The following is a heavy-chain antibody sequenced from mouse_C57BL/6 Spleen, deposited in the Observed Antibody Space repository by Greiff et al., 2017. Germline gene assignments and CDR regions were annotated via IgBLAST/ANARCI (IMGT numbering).Heavy chain of an antibody. D-gene: IGHD2-1*01. CDR1: GFSLTSYG. CDR2: IWRGGST. CDR3: AKDGGNYPSWFAY. V-gene: IGHV2-5*01. J-gene: IGHJ3*01. Sequence: VQLQESGPGLVQPSQSLSITCTVSGFSLTSYGVHWVRQSPGKGLEWLGVIWRGGSTDYNAAIMSRLSITKDNSKSQVFFKMNSLQADDTAIYYCAKDGGNYPSWFAYWGQGTLVTVSA.